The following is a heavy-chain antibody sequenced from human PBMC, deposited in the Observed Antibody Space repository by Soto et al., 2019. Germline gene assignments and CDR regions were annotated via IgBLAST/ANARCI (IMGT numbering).Heavy chain of an antibody. J-gene: IGHJ3*01. CDR1: GFTFSNYA. Sequence: EVQLLESGGGLVQPGGSRRLSCAASGFTFSNYAMRWVRQAPGKGLECVSSMTGTGGRTYYADSVKGRFTISRDKSKNTLYLQTNSLRAEDTALYYCANDLRVLLWFGDVDAFDFWGQGTLVTVSS. D-gene: IGHD3-10*01. CDR2: MTGTGGRT. V-gene: IGHV3-23*01. CDR3: ANDLRVLLWFGDVDAFDF.